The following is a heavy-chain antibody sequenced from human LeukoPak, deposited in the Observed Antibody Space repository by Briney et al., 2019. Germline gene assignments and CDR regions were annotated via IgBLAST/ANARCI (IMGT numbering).Heavy chain of an antibody. V-gene: IGHV4-30-2*01. D-gene: IGHD2-2*01. Sequence: SQTLSLTCAVSGGSISSGGYSWSWIRQPPGKGLELIGYIYHSGSTYYNPSLKSRVTISVDRSKNQFSLKLSSVTAADTAVYYCASSTLVPAAFDYWGQGTLVTVSS. CDR1: GGSISSGGYS. CDR2: IYHSGST. CDR3: ASSTLVPAAFDY. J-gene: IGHJ4*02.